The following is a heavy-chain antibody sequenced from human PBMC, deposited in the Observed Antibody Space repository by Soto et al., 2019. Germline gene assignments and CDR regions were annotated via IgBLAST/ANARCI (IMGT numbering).Heavy chain of an antibody. CDR2: ISAYNGNT. CDR3: AREYCSGGSCYPIDY. CDR1: GYTFTSYG. Sequence: ASVKVSCKASGYTFTSYGISWVRQAPGQGLEWMGWISAYNGNTNYAQKLQGRVTMTTDTSTSTAYMELRSLRSDDTALYYCAREYCSGGSCYPIDYWGQGTLVTVSS. J-gene: IGHJ4*02. D-gene: IGHD2-15*01. V-gene: IGHV1-18*01.